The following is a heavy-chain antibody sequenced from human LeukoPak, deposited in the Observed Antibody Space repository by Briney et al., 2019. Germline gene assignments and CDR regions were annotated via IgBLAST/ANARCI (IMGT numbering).Heavy chain of an antibody. V-gene: IGHV4-4*02. Sequence: SGTLSLTCAVSGGSISNSNWWSWVRQPPGKGLEWIGEIYHSGSTNYNPSLKSRVTISVDKSKNQFSLKLSSVTAADTAVYYCASHGYDYVWGSYRPDSDYWGQGILVTVSS. CDR1: GGSISNSNW. CDR3: ASHGYDYVWGSYRPDSDY. J-gene: IGHJ4*02. CDR2: IYHSGST. D-gene: IGHD3-16*02.